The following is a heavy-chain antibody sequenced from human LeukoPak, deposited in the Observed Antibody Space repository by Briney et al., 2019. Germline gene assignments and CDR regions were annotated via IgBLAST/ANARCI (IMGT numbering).Heavy chain of an antibody. J-gene: IGHJ4*02. V-gene: IGHV4-4*07. CDR3: ARVGSSYGYSGYFDY. D-gene: IGHD5-18*01. CDR1: GDSISSFY. CDR2: IYTSGST. Sequence: PSETLSLTCTVSGDSISSFYWSWIRQPAGKGLEWIGRIYTSGSTNYNPSLRSRVTISTDTSENHFSLKMLSVTAADTALYYCARVGSSYGYSGYFDYWGQGTLVTVSS.